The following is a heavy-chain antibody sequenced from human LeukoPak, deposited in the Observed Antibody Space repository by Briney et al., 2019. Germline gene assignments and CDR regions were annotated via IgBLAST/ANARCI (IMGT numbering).Heavy chain of an antibody. Sequence: GGSLRLSCAASGFTFSRYAMSWVRQAPGKGLEWVSTISSSGGSIYYAASVKGRFTISRDNSKNTLYLHMNSLRAEDTAVYYCAKGSRYFDWLLDWGQGTLVTVSS. V-gene: IGHV3-23*01. CDR3: AKGSRYFDWLLD. D-gene: IGHD3-9*01. J-gene: IGHJ4*02. CDR1: GFTFSRYA. CDR2: ISSSGGSI.